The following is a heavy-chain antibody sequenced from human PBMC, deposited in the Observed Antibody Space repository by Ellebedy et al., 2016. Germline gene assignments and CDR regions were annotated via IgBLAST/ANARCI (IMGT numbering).Heavy chain of an antibody. J-gene: IGHJ1*01. CDR1: GGFVSSSPYY. D-gene: IGHD2-21*02. CDR3: VKGGSSRLLFPH. Sequence: SETLSLTCSVSGGFVSSSPYYWGWIRQPPGKGLEWIGYIDYSGSATYNSSLESRVTISVDTSKNQFSLRLTSVTAADTAVYYCVKGGSSRLLFPHWGQGAHVTVSS. V-gene: IGHV4-61*01. CDR2: IDYSGSA.